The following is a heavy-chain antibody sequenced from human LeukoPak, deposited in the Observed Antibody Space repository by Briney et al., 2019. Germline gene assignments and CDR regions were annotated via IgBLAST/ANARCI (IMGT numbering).Heavy chain of an antibody. J-gene: IGHJ4*02. V-gene: IGHV1-2*02. CDR2: IKPNSGGA. CDR3: ARVWPCSNGVCPDVFEY. Sequence: ASVKVSCKASGYTFTGYYIHWVRQAPGQGLEWVGCIKPNSGGAYYAQNFQDRVTMTRDTSISTAYMEPSRLRSDDTAVYYCARVWPCSNGVCPDVFEYWGQGTLVTVSS. D-gene: IGHD2-8*01. CDR1: GYTFTGYY.